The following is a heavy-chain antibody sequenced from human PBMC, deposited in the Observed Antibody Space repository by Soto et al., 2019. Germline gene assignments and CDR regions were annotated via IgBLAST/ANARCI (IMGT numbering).Heavy chain of an antibody. CDR2: ISAYNGNT. CDR3: ARDGAYCGGDCYSSDY. CDR1: GYTFTSYG. Sequence: GASVKVSCKASGYTFTSYGISWVRQAPGQGLEWMGWISAYNGNTNYAQKLQGRVTMTTDTSTSTAYMELRSLRSDDTAVYYCARDGAYCGGDCYSSDYWGQGTLVTVSS. J-gene: IGHJ4*02. V-gene: IGHV1-18*01. D-gene: IGHD2-21*02.